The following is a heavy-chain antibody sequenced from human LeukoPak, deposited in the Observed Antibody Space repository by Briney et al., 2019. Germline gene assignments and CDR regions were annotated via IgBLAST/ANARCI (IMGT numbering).Heavy chain of an antibody. V-gene: IGHV3-11*01. D-gene: IGHD6-13*01. CDR3: ARDSGAAAGTPPIDY. J-gene: IGHJ4*02. CDR2: ISSSGSTI. CDR1: GFTFSDYY. Sequence: TGGSLRLSCAASGFTFSDYYMSWIRQAPGKGLEWVSYISSSGSTIYYADSVKGRFTISRDNAKNSLYLQMNSLRAEDTAVYYCARDSGAAAGTPPIDYWGQGTLVTVSS.